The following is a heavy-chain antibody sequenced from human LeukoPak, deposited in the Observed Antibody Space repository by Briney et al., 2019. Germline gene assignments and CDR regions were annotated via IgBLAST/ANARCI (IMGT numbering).Heavy chain of an antibody. Sequence: SETLSLTCAVYGGSFSGYYWSWIRQPPGKGLEWIGEINHSGSTNYNSSLKSRVTISVDTSKNQFSLKLSSVTAADTAVYYCARANGIVVVPAAIEGWFDPWGQGTLVTVSS. D-gene: IGHD2-2*02. CDR1: GGSFSGYY. V-gene: IGHV4-34*01. CDR3: ARANGIVVVPAAIEGWFDP. CDR2: INHSGST. J-gene: IGHJ5*02.